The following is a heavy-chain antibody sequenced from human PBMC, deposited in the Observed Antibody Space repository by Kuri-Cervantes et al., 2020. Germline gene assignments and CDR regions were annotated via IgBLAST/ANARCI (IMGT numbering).Heavy chain of an antibody. CDR2: ISYDGSNK. V-gene: IGHV3-30-3*01. CDR1: GFTFSSYA. J-gene: IGHJ6*02. D-gene: IGHD2-2*02. Sequence: GESLKISCAASGFTFSSYAMHWVRQAPGKGLEWVAVISYDGSNKYYADSVKGQFTISRDNSKNTLYLQMNSLRAEDTAVYYCARDPIPTYYYGMDVWGQGTTVTVSS. CDR3: ARDPIPTYYYGMDV.